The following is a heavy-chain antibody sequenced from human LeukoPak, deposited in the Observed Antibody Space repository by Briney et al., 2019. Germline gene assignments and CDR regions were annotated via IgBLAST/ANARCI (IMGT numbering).Heavy chain of an antibody. J-gene: IGHJ3*02. CDR1: GLTLSSYS. CDR2: ISGSGGRT. Sequence: GGSLSLSCAVSGLTLSSYSMNWARQAAGKGVEWVSAISGSGGRTYYADSVKGRFTISRDNSKNTLYLQMNSLRAEDTAVYYCAKCPTRAFDIWGQGTMVTVSS. CDR3: AKCPTRAFDI. V-gene: IGHV3-23*01.